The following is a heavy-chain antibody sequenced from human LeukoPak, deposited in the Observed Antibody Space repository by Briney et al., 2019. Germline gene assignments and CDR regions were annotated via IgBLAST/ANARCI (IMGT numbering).Heavy chain of an antibody. CDR3: ARGGVATIIHYYYYYGMDV. CDR2: IKQDGSEK. Sequence: GGSLRLSCAASGFTFSSYWMSWVRQAPGKGLEWVANIKQDGSEKYYVDSVKGRFTISRDNAKNSLYLQMNSLRAEDTAVYYCARGGVATIIHYYYYYGMDVWGQGTTVTVSS. D-gene: IGHD5-12*01. V-gene: IGHV3-7*04. CDR1: GFTFSSYW. J-gene: IGHJ6*02.